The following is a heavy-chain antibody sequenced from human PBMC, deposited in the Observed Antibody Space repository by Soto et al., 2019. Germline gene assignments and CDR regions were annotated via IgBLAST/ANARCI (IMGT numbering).Heavy chain of an antibody. D-gene: IGHD6-13*01. J-gene: IGHJ4*02. CDR3: AREDIAAAGDAPFDY. CDR1: VYTNTSYG. V-gene: IGHV1-18*01. CDR2: ISAYNGNT. Sequence: VKVSCKGAVYTNTSYGISCVRKTQGQGLEWMGWISAYNGNTNYAQKLQGRVTMTTDTSTSTVYMELSSLRSEDTAVYYCAREDIAAAGDAPFDYWGQGTLVTVSS.